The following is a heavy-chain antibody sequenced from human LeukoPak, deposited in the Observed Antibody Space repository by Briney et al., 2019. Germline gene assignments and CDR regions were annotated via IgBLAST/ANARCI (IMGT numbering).Heavy chain of an antibody. CDR2: VHLSGAR. CDR1: GGSILTTNW. V-gene: IGHV4-4*02. Sequence: SETLSLTCAVSGGSILTTNWWSWVRPPPGKGLEWIGEVHLSGARNYNPSLKSRVNMSIDKYKNQLSLELTSVTAADTAIYYCTRESGACSPFGFWGQGTLVTVSS. J-gene: IGHJ4*02. CDR3: TRESGACSPFGF. D-gene: IGHD2-21*02.